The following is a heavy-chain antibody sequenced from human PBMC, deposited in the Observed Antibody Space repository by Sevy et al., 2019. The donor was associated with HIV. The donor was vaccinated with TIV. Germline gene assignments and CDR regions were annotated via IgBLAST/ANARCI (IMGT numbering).Heavy chain of an antibody. CDR2: IYSGGTT. CDR1: GFTVSSDY. Sequence: GGSLRLSCAASGFTVSSDYMTWVRQAPGKGLEWVSVIYSGGTTYYADSVKGRFTISRDNSKNTVYLQMNSLRVEDTAVYYCARESSSTWQAGYYGMAVWGQGTTVTVSS. D-gene: IGHD6-13*01. J-gene: IGHJ6*02. CDR3: ARESSSTWQAGYYGMAV. V-gene: IGHV3-66*01.